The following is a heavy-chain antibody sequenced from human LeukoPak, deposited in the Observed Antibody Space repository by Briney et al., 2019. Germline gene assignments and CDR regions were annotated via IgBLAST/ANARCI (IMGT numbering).Heavy chain of an antibody. D-gene: IGHD3-9*01. CDR1: GFTFSSYG. J-gene: IGHJ3*02. CDR3: AKDRWVLRYFDWSGAFDI. V-gene: IGHV3-30*18. CDR2: ISYDGSNK. Sequence: GGSLRLSCAASGFTFSSYGMHWVRQAPGKGLEWVAVISYDGSNKYYADSVKGRFTISRDNSKNTLYLQMNSLRAEDTAVYYCAKDRWVLRYFDWSGAFDIWGQGTMVTVSS.